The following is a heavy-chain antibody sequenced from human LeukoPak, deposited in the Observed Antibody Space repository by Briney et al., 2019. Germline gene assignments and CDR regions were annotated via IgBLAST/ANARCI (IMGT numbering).Heavy chain of an antibody. CDR1: GFSMSVYW. D-gene: IGHD3-22*01. CDR2: IKQDGSER. CDR3: ARDWGAYYHFFDY. V-gene: IGHV3-7*01. J-gene: IGHJ4*02. Sequence: GGSLRLSCAASGFSMSVYWMSWVRQAPGKGLEWVGNIKQDGSERNYVDSVKCRFTISRDNAKKSLYLQMNSLRAEDTAVYYCARDWGAYYHFFDYWGQGTLVTVSS.